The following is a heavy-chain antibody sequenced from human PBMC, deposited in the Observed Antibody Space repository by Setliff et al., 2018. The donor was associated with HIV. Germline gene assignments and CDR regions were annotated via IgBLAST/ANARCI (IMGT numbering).Heavy chain of an antibody. J-gene: IGHJ5*02. V-gene: IGHV3-13*01. Sequence: GGSLRLSCATSGFAFSDYDFHWVRQVTGEGLEWVSAIGTGGDTYYADSVKGRFTISRENAKNSLYLQMNSLRAEDTAVYYCASSGSGSYINWFGPWGQGTLVTVSS. CDR3: ASSGSGSYINWFGP. CDR1: GFAFSDYD. D-gene: IGHD3-10*01. CDR2: IGTGGDT.